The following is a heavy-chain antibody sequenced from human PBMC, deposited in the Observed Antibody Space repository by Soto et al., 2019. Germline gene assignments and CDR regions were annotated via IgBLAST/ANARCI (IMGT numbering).Heavy chain of an antibody. J-gene: IGHJ4*02. Sequence: GGSLRLSCAASGFNLSHPWMTWVRQAAGKGLQWVGRIKSKTDGGTADYAAPVKGRFTISRDDSKNTVYLQMNSLKTEGTAVYYCTTGIYYDILTGYHDVAYWGQGTLVTVSS. CDR2: IKSKTDGGTA. V-gene: IGHV3-15*01. CDR1: GFNLSHPW. CDR3: TTGIYYDILTGYHDVAY. D-gene: IGHD3-9*01.